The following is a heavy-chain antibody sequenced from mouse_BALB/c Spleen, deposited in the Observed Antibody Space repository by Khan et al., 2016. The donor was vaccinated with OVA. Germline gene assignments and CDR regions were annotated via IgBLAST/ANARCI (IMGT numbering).Heavy chain of an antibody. CDR3: SKIFYGNSYAMDY. V-gene: IGHV1-77*01. Sequence: QVQLKESGPELVKPGASVKMSCKASGYTFTDYVISWVKRRTGQGLEWIGEIYPGSGSIYYNEKFKGKATLTADTSSNTAYMQLSSLTSEDSAVFFCSKIFYGNSYAMDYWGQGTSVTVSS. J-gene: IGHJ4*01. CDR2: IYPGSGSI. D-gene: IGHD2-1*01. CDR1: GYTFTDYV.